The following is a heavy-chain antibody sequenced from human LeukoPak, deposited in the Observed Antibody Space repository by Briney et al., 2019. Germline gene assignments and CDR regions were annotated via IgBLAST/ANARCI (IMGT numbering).Heavy chain of an antibody. V-gene: IGHV4-61*05. CDR3: ARSAGYYYDSSGYYFDY. Sequence: SETLSLTCTVSGGSISSSSYYWDWIRQPPGKGLEWIGYIYYSGSTNYNPSLKSRVTISVDTSKNQFSLKLSSVAAADTAVYYCARSAGYYYDSSGYYFDYWGQGTLVTVSS. J-gene: IGHJ4*02. CDR2: IYYSGST. D-gene: IGHD3-22*01. CDR1: GGSISSSSYY.